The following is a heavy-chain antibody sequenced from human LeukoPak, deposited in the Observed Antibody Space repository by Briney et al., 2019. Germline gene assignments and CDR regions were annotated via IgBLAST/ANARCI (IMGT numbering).Heavy chain of an antibody. D-gene: IGHD5/OR15-5a*01. V-gene: IGHV4-38-2*02. Sequence: PSETLSLTCTVSGYSISSGYYWGWIRQPPGKGLEWIGSIYHSGSTYYNPSLKSRVTISVDTSKNQFSLKLSSVTAADTAVYYCARGWVSGLHFDSWGQGTLVTVSS. CDR1: GYSISSGYY. CDR3: ARGWVSGLHFDS. J-gene: IGHJ4*02. CDR2: IYHSGST.